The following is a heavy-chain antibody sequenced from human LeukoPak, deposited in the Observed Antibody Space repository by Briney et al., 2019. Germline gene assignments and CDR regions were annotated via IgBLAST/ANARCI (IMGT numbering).Heavy chain of an antibody. V-gene: IGHV1-69*13. CDR3: ARHGVRGRLPPPYYYYMDV. Sequence: GASVKVSCKASGGTFSSYAISWVRQAPGQGLEWMGGIIPIFGTANYAQKFQGRVTITADESTSTAYMELSSLRSEDTAVYYCARHGVRGRLPPPYYYYMDVWGKGTTVTISS. CDR2: IIPIFGTA. J-gene: IGHJ6*03. CDR1: GGTFSSYA. D-gene: IGHD3-10*01.